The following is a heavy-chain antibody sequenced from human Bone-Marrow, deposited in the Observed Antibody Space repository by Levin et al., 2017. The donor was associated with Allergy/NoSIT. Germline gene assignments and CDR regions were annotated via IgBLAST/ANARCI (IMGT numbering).Heavy chain of an antibody. Sequence: GESLKISCAASGFIFSSYEMNWVRQVPGKGLDWVAYISTSGSAIYYADSVKGRFTISRDNAKNSLYLQMNSLRGEDTALYYCARDVSGLWLLSGWFDAWGQGTLVTVSS. V-gene: IGHV3-48*03. CDR3: ARDVSGLWLLSGWFDA. J-gene: IGHJ5*02. CDR2: ISTSGSAI. CDR1: GFIFSSYE. D-gene: IGHD5-24*01.